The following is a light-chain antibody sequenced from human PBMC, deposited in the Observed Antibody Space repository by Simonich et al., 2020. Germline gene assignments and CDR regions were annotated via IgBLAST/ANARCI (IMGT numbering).Light chain of an antibody. V-gene: IGLV2-14*01. CDR2: YVS. Sequence: QSALTQPASVSGSPGQSITISCTGTSNAVGGYNLVSWYQQHPGKDPKLMIDYVSQRPSWVPDRFSGSTSGTSASLAISGLQSEDEADYYCAAWDDSLNGWVFGGGTKLTVL. CDR3: AAWDDSLNGWV. CDR1: SNAVGGYNL. J-gene: IGLJ3*02.